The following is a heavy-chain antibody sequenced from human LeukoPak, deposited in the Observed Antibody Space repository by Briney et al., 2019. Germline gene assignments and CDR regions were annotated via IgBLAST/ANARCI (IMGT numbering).Heavy chain of an antibody. CDR3: ARVVAAAALDYFDY. J-gene: IGHJ4*02. D-gene: IGHD6-13*01. CDR1: GGSISSYY. Sequence: SETLSLTCTVSGGSISSYYWSWIRQPPGKGLEWIGYIYYSGSTNYNPSLKSRVTISVDTSKNQFSLKLSSVTAADTAVYYCARVVAAAALDYFDYWGQGTLVTVSS. V-gene: IGHV4-59*01. CDR2: IYYSGST.